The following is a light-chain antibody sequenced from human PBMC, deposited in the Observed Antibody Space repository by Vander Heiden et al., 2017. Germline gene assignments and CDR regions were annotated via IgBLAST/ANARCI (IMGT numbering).Light chain of an antibody. CDR3: FQGTHWPAT. Sequence: VVMTQSPLFLPVTLGQPASFSSRSSQSLVHSNGNTYLTWFQQRPGQSPRRLIYEVSIRDSGVPDRFSGSGSGTDFTLEISRVEAEDVAVYYCFQGTHWPATFGQGTKVEMK. CDR1: QSLVHSNGNTY. J-gene: IGKJ1*01. V-gene: IGKV2-30*02. CDR2: EVS.